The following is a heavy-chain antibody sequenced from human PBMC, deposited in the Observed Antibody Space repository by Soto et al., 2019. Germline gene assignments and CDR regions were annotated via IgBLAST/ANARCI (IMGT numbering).Heavy chain of an antibody. V-gene: IGHV3-30*18. Sequence: GGSLRLSCAASGFTFSSYGMHWVRQAPGKELEWVAVISYDGSNKYYADSVKGRFTISRDNSKNTLYLQMNSLRAEDTAVYYCAKDRGAMVRGVHWFDPWGQGTLVNVSS. CDR2: ISYDGSNK. CDR3: AKDRGAMVRGVHWFDP. J-gene: IGHJ5*02. CDR1: GFTFSSYG. D-gene: IGHD3-10*01.